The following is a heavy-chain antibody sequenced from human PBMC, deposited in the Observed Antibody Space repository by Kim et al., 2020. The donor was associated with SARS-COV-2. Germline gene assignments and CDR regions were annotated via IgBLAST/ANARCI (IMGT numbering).Heavy chain of an antibody. V-gene: IGHV3-23*01. CDR1: AFSFAAHS. CDR3: AKALEPTRSYFDS. CDR2: VSGGGEHT. J-gene: IGHJ4*02. D-gene: IGHD2-2*01. Sequence: GGSLRLSCAASAFSFAAHSMSWVRQAPGKGLEWVALVSGGGEHTWYIDSVKGRFTISRDNSKYTLYLQMNNLRADDTAIYYCAKALEPTRSYFDSWGQGTLVTVSS.